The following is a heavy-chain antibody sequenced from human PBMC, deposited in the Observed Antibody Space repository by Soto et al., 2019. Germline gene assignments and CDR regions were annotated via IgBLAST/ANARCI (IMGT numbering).Heavy chain of an antibody. CDR2: ISRSSSDI. CDR1: GFSFSDYS. Sequence: EVQLEESGGGLVQPGGSLRLSCVASGFSFSDYSMNWVRQAPGKGLEWVSYISRSSSDIYYVDSVKGRFTISRDNDKNSLHLQMNSLRDEDTTMYYCARYGSGSNLRAPFDPWGQGTLVTVSS. D-gene: IGHD3-10*01. J-gene: IGHJ5*02. V-gene: IGHV3-48*02. CDR3: ARYGSGSNLRAPFDP.